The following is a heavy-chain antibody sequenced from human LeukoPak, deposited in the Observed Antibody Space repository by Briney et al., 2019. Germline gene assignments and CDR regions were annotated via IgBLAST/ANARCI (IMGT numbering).Heavy chain of an antibody. Sequence: SVKVSCKASGGTFSSYAISWVRQAPGQGLEWMGGIIPIFGTANYAQKFQGRVTITADESTSTAYMELSSLRSEDTAVYYCARGNYDILTGPRRTDAFDIWGQGTKVTVSS. V-gene: IGHV1-69*01. CDR2: IIPIFGTA. D-gene: IGHD3-9*01. J-gene: IGHJ3*02. CDR3: ARGNYDILTGPRRTDAFDI. CDR1: GGTFSSYA.